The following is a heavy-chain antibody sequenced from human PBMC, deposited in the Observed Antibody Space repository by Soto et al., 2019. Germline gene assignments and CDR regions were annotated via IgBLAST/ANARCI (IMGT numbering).Heavy chain of an antibody. CDR2: ISAYNGNT. Sequence: ASVKVSCKASGYTFTSYGISWVRQAPGQGLEWMGWISAYNGNTNYAQKLQGRVTMTTDTSTSTAYMELSSLRSEDTAVYYCATPHRPSDAFDIWGQGTMVTVSS. V-gene: IGHV1-18*01. CDR1: GYTFTSYG. CDR3: ATPHRPSDAFDI. J-gene: IGHJ3*02.